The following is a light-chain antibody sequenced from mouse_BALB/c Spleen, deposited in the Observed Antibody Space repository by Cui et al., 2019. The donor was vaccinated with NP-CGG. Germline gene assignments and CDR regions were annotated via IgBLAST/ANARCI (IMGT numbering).Light chain of an antibody. J-gene: IGLJ1*01. CDR1: TGAVTTNNY. V-gene: IGLV1*01. CDR3: ALWYSNHWV. CDR2: GTN. Sequence: AVVTHESALTTSPGETVTLTCRSSTGAVTTNNYANWVQEKPDHFFTGLIGGTNNRAPGVPARFSGSLIGDKAALTITGAQTEDEAIYFCALWYSNHWVFGGGTKLTVL.